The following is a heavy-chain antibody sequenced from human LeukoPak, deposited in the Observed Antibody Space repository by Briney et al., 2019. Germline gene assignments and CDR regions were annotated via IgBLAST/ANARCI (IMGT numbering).Heavy chain of an antibody. V-gene: IGHV3-7*01. CDR2: IKEDGSEK. D-gene: IGHD4-11*01. J-gene: IGHJ3*02. Sequence: GGSLGLSCAASGFTFGNYWMNWVRQAPGKGLEWVANIKEDGSEKYYVDSGKGRFTISRDNAGNSLYLQMNSLRAEDTAVYYCVRSRQTVGSAFDIWGQGTMVTVSS. CDR3: VRSRQTVGSAFDI. CDR1: GFTFGNYW.